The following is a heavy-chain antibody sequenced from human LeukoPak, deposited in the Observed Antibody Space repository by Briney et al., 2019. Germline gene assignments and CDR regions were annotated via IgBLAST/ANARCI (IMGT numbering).Heavy chain of an antibody. CDR1: GLTFSSYG. V-gene: IGHV3-30*18. CDR2: ISYDGSNK. CDR3: AKGISIAVAGYFDY. J-gene: IGHJ4*02. D-gene: IGHD6-19*01. Sequence: GGSLRLSCAASGLTFSSYGMHWVRQAPGKGLEWVAVISYDGSNKYYADSVKGRFTISRDNSKNTLYLQMNSLRAEDTAVYYCAKGISIAVAGYFDYWGQGTLVTVSS.